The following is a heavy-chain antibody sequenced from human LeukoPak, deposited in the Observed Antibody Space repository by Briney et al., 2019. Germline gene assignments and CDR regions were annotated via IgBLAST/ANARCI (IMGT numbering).Heavy chain of an antibody. D-gene: IGHD1-20*01. CDR2: IYYSGST. Sequence: PSETLSLTCTVSGGSISSYYWSWIRQPPGKGLEWIGYIYYSGSTSYNPSLKSRVTISVDTSKNQFSLKLSSVTAADTAVYYCASFNWNDEGYYYYGMDVWGQGTTVTVSS. V-gene: IGHV4-59*01. CDR3: ASFNWNDEGYYYYGMDV. CDR1: GGSISSYY. J-gene: IGHJ6*02.